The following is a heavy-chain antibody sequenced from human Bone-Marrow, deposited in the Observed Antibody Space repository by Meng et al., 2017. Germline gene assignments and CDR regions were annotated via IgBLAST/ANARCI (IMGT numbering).Heavy chain of an antibody. D-gene: IGHD3-10*01. Sequence: QVQLVHAGVEVKKPGASVKVSCEASGYTFSSYGTSWVRRAPGQQLEWMGWISVYTGNTNYAQKFQGRVTMTADTSTSTAYMELRSLRSDDTAVYFCARDMLISYGSGSYYDEWGQGTLVTVSS. V-gene: IGHV1-18*01. J-gene: IGHJ4*02. CDR3: ARDMLISYGSGSYYDE. CDR2: ISVYTGNT. CDR1: GYTFSSYG.